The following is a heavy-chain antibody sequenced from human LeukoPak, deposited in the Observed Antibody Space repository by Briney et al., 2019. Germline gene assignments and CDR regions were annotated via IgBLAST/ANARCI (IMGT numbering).Heavy chain of an antibody. V-gene: IGHV4-38-2*01. J-gene: IGHJ6*03. D-gene: IGHD1-26*01. CDR2: IYHSGST. Sequence: PSETLSLTCAVSGYSISSGYYWGWIRQPPGKGLEWIGSIYHSGSTYYNPSLKSRVTISVDTSKNQFSLQLSSVTAADTAVYYCARRRGSPSGSYDYYYYYMDVWGKGTTVTVSS. CDR3: ARRRGSPSGSYDYYYYYMDV. CDR1: GYSISSGYY.